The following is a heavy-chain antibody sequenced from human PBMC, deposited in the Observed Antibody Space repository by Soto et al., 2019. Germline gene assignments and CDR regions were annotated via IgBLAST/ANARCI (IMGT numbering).Heavy chain of an antibody. CDR3: ERAGGPDKLSYYGLDV. CDR2: VYHTGTT. D-gene: IGHD3-16*01. J-gene: IGHJ6*02. Sequence: PWDTLSLSCTVSGGSIGHYYWSWIRRPPGRGLQWIGYVYHTGTTTYSPSLKSRVTISVDTSKNQVSLRLSSVTAGDTAVYYCERAGGPDKLSYYGLDVWGQGPAGT. V-gene: IGHV4-59*07. CDR1: GGSIGHYY.